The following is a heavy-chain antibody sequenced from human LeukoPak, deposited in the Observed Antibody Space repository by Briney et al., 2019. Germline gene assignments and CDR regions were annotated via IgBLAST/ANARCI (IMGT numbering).Heavy chain of an antibody. CDR3: ARGRYRGLTMVRGVPPDFYYYGMDV. CDR2: INHSGST. J-gene: IGHJ6*02. Sequence: PSETLSLTCAVYGGSFSGYYWSWIRQPPGKGLEWIGEINHSGSTNYNPSLKSRVTISVDTSKNQFSLKLDSVTAADTAVYYCARGRYRGLTMVRGVPPDFYYYGMDVWGQGTTVTVSS. CDR1: GGSFSGYY. V-gene: IGHV4-34*01. D-gene: IGHD3-10*01.